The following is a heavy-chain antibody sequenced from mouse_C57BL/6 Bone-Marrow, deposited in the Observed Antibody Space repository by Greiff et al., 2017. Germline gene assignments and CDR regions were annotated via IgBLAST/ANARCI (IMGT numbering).Heavy chain of an antibody. J-gene: IGHJ4*01. CDR2: NSDGGSYT. V-gene: IGHV5-4*01. CDR3: ARDGYYAMDY. CDR1: GFTFSSYA. Sequence: DVHLVESGGGLVKPGGSLKLSCAASGFTFSSYAMSWVRQTPEKRLEWVANNSDGGSYTYYPDNVKGRFTISRDNAKNNLSLQMSHLKSEDTAMYYCARDGYYAMDYWGQGTSVTVSS.